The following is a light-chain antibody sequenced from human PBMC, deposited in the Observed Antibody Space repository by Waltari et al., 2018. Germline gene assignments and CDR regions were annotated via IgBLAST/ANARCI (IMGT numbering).Light chain of an antibody. Sequence: QSALTQPRSVSGSPGQSVPISCTGTSSDVGGYNYVPWYQPHPGQAPKLMIYDVSKRRVGVPERVSGSKSGNTASLTISGLQAEDEADYYCCSYAGSKGVFGGGTKLTVL. CDR3: CSYAGSKGV. J-gene: IGLJ2*01. CDR2: DVS. V-gene: IGLV2-11*01. CDR1: SSDVGGYNY.